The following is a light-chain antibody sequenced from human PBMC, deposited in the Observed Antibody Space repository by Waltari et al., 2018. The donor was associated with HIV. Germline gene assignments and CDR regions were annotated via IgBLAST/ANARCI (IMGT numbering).Light chain of an antibody. CDR1: SSDVGGYNY. J-gene: IGLJ1*01. CDR3: CSYAGSYSFV. CDR2: DAS. Sequence: QTALTQPRSVSGSPGQSVTISCTGTSSDVGGYNYVSWYLQHPGKAPKLMIYDASNRPSGVPDRFSDSKSGNTASLTISGLQAEDEADYYYCSYAGSYSFVFGTGTKVTVL. V-gene: IGLV2-11*01.